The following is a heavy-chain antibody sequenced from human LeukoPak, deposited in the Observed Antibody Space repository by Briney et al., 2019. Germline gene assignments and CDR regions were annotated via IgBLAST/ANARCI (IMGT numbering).Heavy chain of an antibody. CDR3: ARGLIVGATGVDY. V-gene: IGHV3-33*01. D-gene: IGHD1-26*01. J-gene: IGHJ4*02. CDR2: IWSDGSKK. Sequence: GSLRLSCVASGFIFSSYGMHWVRQAPGKGLEWVAVIWSDGSKKYYADSVKGRFTISRDNSKNTLYLQMNSLRAEDTAVYYCARGLIVGATGVDYWGQGTLVTVSS. CDR1: GFIFSSYG.